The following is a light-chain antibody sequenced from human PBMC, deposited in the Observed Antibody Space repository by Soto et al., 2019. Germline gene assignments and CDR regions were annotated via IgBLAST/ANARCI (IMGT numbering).Light chain of an antibody. CDR1: RSDIGSYNF. CDR2: EVN. Sequence: QSALTQPASVSGSPGQSITISCTGTRSDIGSYNFVSWYQQHPGKAPKLMIDEVNKRPSGVPDRFSGSKSGNTASLTVSGLQAEDEADYYCSSYADTNNLVFGGGTKVTVL. J-gene: IGLJ2*01. V-gene: IGLV2-8*01. CDR3: SSYADTNNLV.